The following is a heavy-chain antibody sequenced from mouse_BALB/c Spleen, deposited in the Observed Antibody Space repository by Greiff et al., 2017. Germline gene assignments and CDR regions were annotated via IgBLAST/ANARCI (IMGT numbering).Heavy chain of an antibody. V-gene: IGHV5-6*02. CDR3: ARRAY. CDR1: GFTFSSYG. Sequence: EVKVVESGGDLVKPGGSLKLSCAASGFTFSSYGMSWVRQTPDKRLEWVATISSGGSYTYYPASVKGRFTISRDNAKNALYLQMSSLKSEDTAMYYCARRAYWGQGTLVTVSA. CDR2: ISSGGSYT. J-gene: IGHJ3*01.